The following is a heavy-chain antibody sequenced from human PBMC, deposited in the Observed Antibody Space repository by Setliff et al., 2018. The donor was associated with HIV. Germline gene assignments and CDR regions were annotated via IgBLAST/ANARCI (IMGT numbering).Heavy chain of an antibody. CDR2: ISAYNGDT. J-gene: IGHJ6*03. CDR3: ARWPTTASRYYYYYMDV. D-gene: IGHD4-17*01. Sequence: ASVKVSCKASGYTMSNYGISWVRQAPGQGLEWMGWISAYNGDTNYAQKFQGRVSLTTDTSRNTAYMELRSLRSDDTAVYYCARWPTTASRYYYYYMDVWGKGTTVTVSS. V-gene: IGHV1-18*01. CDR1: GYTMSNYG.